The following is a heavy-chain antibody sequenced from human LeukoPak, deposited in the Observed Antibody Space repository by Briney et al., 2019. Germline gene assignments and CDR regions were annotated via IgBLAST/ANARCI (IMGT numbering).Heavy chain of an antibody. CDR2: INSDGSST. Sequence: HTGGSLRLSCAASGFTFSRDWMHWVRQAPGKGLVWVSRINSDGSSTSYADSVKGRFTISRDNTKNTLYLQMNSLRAEDTAVYYCVRSTYWFDSWGQGTLVTVSS. CDR3: VRSTYWFDS. J-gene: IGHJ5*01. V-gene: IGHV3-74*01. D-gene: IGHD2-2*01. CDR1: GFTFSRDW.